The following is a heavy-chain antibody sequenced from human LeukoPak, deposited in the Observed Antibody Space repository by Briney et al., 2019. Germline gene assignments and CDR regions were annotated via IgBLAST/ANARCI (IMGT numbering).Heavy chain of an antibody. D-gene: IGHD4-17*01. Sequence: SETLSLTCPVYAGSISSYYWSWIRQPAGKGLEWIGRIHTTGSTNYNPSLKSRVTMSVDTSKKQFSLKLTSVTAADTAVYFCARGVGSFGDDPRDALDIWGQGTMVTVSS. V-gene: IGHV4-4*07. J-gene: IGHJ3*02. CDR2: IHTTGST. CDR1: AGSISSYY. CDR3: ARGVGSFGDDPRDALDI.